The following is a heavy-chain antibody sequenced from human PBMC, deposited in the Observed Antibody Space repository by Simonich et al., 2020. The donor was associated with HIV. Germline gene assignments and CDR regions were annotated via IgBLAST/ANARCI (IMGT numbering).Heavy chain of an antibody. CDR3: ARGRIAVIGGFDY. Sequence: QVQLVESGGGVVQPGRSLRLSCAASGFTFSSYGMHWVRQAPGKGLEWVALIWYDGSNKYYADSVKGRFTISRENSKNKLYLQMNSLRAEDTAVYYCARGRIAVIGGFDYWGQGTLVTVSS. CDR1: GFTFSSYG. J-gene: IGHJ4*02. D-gene: IGHD2-21*01. CDR2: IWYDGSNK. V-gene: IGHV3-33*01.